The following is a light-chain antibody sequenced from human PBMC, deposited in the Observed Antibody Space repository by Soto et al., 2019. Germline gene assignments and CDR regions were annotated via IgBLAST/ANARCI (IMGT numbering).Light chain of an antibody. J-gene: IGKJ5*01. CDR1: QSVSRN. Sequence: EIVMTQSPATLSVSPGERATLSCRASQSVSRNLARYQQKPGQAPRLLIYGASTRASGIPATVSGSGSGTEFTLTITSLQSEDLAVYYCQHYDNWPFTFGQGTRLEIK. CDR3: QHYDNWPFT. CDR2: GAS. V-gene: IGKV3-15*01.